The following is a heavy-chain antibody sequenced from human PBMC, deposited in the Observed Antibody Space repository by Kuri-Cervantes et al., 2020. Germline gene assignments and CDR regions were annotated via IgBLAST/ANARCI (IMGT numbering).Heavy chain of an antibody. Sequence: ASVKVSCKAPGYTFTSYGISWVRQAPGQGLEWMGWISAYNGNTNYAQKLQGRVTMTTDISTSTAYMELRSLRSDDTAVYYCARREGSAWYFDYWGQGTLVTVSS. CDR3: ARREGSAWYFDY. J-gene: IGHJ4*02. CDR1: GYTFTSYG. CDR2: ISAYNGNT. V-gene: IGHV1-18*01. D-gene: IGHD6-19*01.